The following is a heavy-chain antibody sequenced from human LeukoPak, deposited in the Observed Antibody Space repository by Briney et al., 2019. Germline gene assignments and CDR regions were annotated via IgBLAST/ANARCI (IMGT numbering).Heavy chain of an antibody. CDR3: ARGLENCGGDCWPLDY. Sequence: GASVKVSCKASGYTFTSSYIHWVRQAPGQGLEWMGIINPSGGTTIYAQKFQGRVTMTRDTSTSTVYMELSSLRSEDTAVYYCARGLENCGGDCWPLDYWGQGTLVTVSS. J-gene: IGHJ4*02. CDR1: GYTFTSSY. D-gene: IGHD2-21*02. V-gene: IGHV1-46*01. CDR2: INPSGGTT.